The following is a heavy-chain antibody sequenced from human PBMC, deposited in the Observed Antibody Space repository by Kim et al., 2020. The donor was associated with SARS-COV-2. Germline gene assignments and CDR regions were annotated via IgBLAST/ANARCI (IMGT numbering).Heavy chain of an antibody. J-gene: IGHJ3*02. D-gene: IGHD3-22*01. CDR3: ARRDYYDSSGYGIREAFDI. CDR1: GGSISSSSYY. CDR2: IYYSGST. Sequence: SETLSLTCTVSGGSISSSSYYWGWIRQPPGKGLEWIGSIYYSGSTYYNPSLKSRVTISVDTSKNQFSLKLSSVTAADTAVYYCARRDYYDSSGYGIREAFDIWGQGTMVTVSS. V-gene: IGHV4-39*01.